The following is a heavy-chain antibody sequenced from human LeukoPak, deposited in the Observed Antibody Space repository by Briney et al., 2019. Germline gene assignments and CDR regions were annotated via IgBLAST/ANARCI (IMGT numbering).Heavy chain of an antibody. J-gene: IGHJ3*02. CDR2: ISGDGGST. Sequence: GGSLRLSCAASGFTFDDYAMHWVRQAPGKGLEWVSLISGDGGSTYYADSVKGRFTISRDNAKNSLYLQMNSLRAEDTAVYYCSRDLTGRKYYGSGSYYNPLDIWGQGTMVTVSS. D-gene: IGHD3-10*01. CDR3: SRDLTGRKYYGSGSYYNPLDI. CDR1: GFTFDDYA. V-gene: IGHV3-43*02.